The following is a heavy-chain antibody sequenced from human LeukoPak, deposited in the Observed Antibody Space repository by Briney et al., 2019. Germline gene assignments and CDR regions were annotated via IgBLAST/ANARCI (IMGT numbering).Heavy chain of an antibody. CDR3: AREARKNYYYYMDV. CDR2: INPNSGGT. D-gene: IGHD5-12*01. CDR1: GYTFTSYY. V-gene: IGHV1-2*02. Sequence: ASVKVSCEASGYTFTSYYMHWVRQAPGQGLEWMGWINPNSGGTNYAQKFQGRVTMTRDTSISTAYMELSRLRSDDTAVYYCAREARKNYYYYMDVWGKGTTVTISS. J-gene: IGHJ6*03.